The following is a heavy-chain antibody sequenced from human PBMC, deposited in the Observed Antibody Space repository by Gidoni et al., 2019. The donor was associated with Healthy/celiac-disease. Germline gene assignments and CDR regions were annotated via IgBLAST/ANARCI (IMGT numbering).Heavy chain of an antibody. CDR2: IGTAGDT. D-gene: IGHD4-17*01. CDR3: ARGIGDYGLRHFNWFDP. V-gene: IGHV3-13*01. Sequence: EVQLVESGGGLVQPGGSLRLSCAASGFTFSSYDMHWVRQATGKGLEWVSAIGTAGDTYYPGSVKGRFTISRENAKNSLYLQMNSLRAGDTAVYYCARGIGDYGLRHFNWFDPWGQGTLVTVSS. J-gene: IGHJ5*02. CDR1: GFTFSSYD.